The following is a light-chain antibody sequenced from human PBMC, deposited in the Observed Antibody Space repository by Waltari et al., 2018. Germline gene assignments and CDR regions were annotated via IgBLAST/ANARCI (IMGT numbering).Light chain of an antibody. Sequence: SSELTQPPSLAVSPGQTAKITSSGEALAKQSTSWYQQKSGQAPVLRIYKDSERPSMIAERFSGASSGTTVTLTISGVQAEDEADYFCQSSDSSGTWVFGGGTKLTVL. CDR2: KDS. V-gene: IGLV3-25*03. CDR3: QSSDSSGTWV. J-gene: IGLJ3*02. CDR1: ALAKQS.